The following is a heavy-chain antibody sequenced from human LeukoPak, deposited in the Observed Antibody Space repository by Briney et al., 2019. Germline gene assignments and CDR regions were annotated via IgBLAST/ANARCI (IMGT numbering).Heavy chain of an antibody. V-gene: IGHV3-23*01. CDR2: ISGSGGTT. CDR1: GFXFNNYA. D-gene: IGHD5-18*01. J-gene: IGHJ1*01. Sequence: GGSLRLSCEASGFXFNNYAITWVRQAPGKGLEWVSAISGSGGTTLYADSVKGRFTISRDNSKSTLYLQMNSLRADDTAVYYCAKDQGIQLWLKYFQHWGQGTLVTVSS. CDR3: AKDQGIQLWLKYFQH.